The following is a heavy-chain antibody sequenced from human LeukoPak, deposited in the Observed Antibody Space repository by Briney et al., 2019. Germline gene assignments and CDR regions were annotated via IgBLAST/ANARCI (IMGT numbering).Heavy chain of an antibody. CDR2: IYYSGST. V-gene: IGHV4-59*01. J-gene: IGHJ6*03. D-gene: IGHD6-13*01. CDR3: ARGRRGGAAGTIDYYYYYMDV. Sequence: PSETLSLTCTVSGGSISSYYWSWLRQPPGKGLEWIGYIYYSGSTNYNPSLKSRVTISVDTSKNQFSLKLSSVTAADTAVYYCARGRRGGAAGTIDYYYYYMDVWGKGTTVTISS. CDR1: GGSISSYY.